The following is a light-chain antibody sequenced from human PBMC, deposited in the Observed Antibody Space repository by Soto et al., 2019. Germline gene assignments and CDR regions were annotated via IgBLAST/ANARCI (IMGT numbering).Light chain of an antibody. J-gene: IGKJ1*01. CDR3: QQYDSYSVRT. Sequence: DIQMTQSPSTLSASVGDGVTITCRASQTITTSLAWYQQKPGKAPKLLIYKASSLESGVPSRLGGSGSGTEFTLTISSLQPDDFATYYCQQYDSYSVRTFGQGTKVEI. CDR2: KAS. V-gene: IGKV1-5*03. CDR1: QTITTS.